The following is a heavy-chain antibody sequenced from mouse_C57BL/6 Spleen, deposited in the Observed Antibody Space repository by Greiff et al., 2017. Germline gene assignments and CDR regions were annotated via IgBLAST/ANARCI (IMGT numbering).Heavy chain of an antibody. J-gene: IGHJ3*01. CDR2: IYPGDGDT. CDR1: GYAFSSYW. Sequence: VQLQQSGAELVKPGASVKISCKASGYAFSSYWMNWVKQRPGKGLEWIGQIYPGDGDTNYNGKFKGKATLTADKSSSTAYMQLSSLTSEDSAVYFCAVIYDGYQAWFAYWGQGTLVTVSA. V-gene: IGHV1-80*01. CDR3: AVIYDGYQAWFAY. D-gene: IGHD2-3*01.